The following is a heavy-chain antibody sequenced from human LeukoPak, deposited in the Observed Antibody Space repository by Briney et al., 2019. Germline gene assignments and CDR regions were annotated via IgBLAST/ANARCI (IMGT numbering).Heavy chain of an antibody. D-gene: IGHD3-10*02. J-gene: IGHJ4*02. V-gene: IGHV3-23*01. CDR2: ISGSGGST. Sequence: GGSLRLSCAASGFTFSSYAMSWVRQAPGKGLEWVSAISGSGGSTYYADSVKGRFTISRDNSKNTLYLQMNSLRAEDTAVYYCAKDYQSGITMSYFHYWGQGTLVTVSS. CDR3: AKDYQSGITMSYFHY. CDR1: GFTFSSYA.